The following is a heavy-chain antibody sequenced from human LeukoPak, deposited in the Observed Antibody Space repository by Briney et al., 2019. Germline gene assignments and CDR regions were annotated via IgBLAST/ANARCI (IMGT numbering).Heavy chain of an antibody. J-gene: IGHJ4*02. CDR3: ARISLESSGWYSLDY. D-gene: IGHD6-19*01. Sequence: GGSLRLSCAASGFTFSSYAMSWVRQAPGKGLEWVSVISGSGGSTYYADSVKGRFTISRDNSKNTLYLQMNSLRAEDTAVYYCARISLESSGWYSLDYWGQGTLLTVSS. CDR1: GFTFSSYA. CDR2: ISGSGGST. V-gene: IGHV3-23*01.